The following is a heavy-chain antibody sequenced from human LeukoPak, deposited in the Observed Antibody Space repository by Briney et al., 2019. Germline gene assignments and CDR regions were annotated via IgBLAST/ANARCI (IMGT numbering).Heavy chain of an antibody. CDR1: GYTFTAYY. J-gene: IGHJ4*02. CDR3: TRAYYYDSSAYYFDF. CDR2: INPNSGDT. V-gene: IGHV1-2*06. D-gene: IGHD3-22*01. Sequence: ASVTVSCTASGYTFTAYYMHWVRQAPGRGLEWMGRINPNSGDTNYAQSIQGRVTMTRDTSINTAYMELSRLRSDDTAVYYCTRAYYYDSSAYYFDFWGQGTLVTVSS.